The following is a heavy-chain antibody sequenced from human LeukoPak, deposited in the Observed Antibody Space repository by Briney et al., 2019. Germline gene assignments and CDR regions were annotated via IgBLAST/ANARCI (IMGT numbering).Heavy chain of an antibody. CDR3: ARVGSSGYYQYYFDY. Sequence: QPSETLSLTCAVYGGSLSGYYWSWIRQPPGKGLEWIGEINHSGSTNYNPSLKSRVTISVDTSKNQFSLKLSSVTAADTAVYYCARVGSSGYYQYYFDYWGQGTLVTVSS. D-gene: IGHD3-22*01. V-gene: IGHV4-34*01. CDR1: GGSLSGYY. CDR2: INHSGST. J-gene: IGHJ4*02.